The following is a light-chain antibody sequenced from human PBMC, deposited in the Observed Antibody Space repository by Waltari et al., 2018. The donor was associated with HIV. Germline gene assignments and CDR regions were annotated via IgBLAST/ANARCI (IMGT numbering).Light chain of an antibody. Sequence: QSVLTQPPSASGPPGQRVTIPCSGSSSNIGDTTVNRYQHLPGTAPKLLIYTNTQRPSGVPDRFSGSKSGTSASLAISGLQSEDEADYYCATWDDSLNGHVVFGGGTKLTVL. J-gene: IGLJ2*01. CDR1: SSNIGDTT. CDR3: ATWDDSLNGHVV. V-gene: IGLV1-44*01. CDR2: TNT.